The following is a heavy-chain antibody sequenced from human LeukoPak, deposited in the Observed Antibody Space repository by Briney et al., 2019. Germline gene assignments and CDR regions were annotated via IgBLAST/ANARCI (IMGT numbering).Heavy chain of an antibody. CDR3: AIGGALITGTTLGNDP. V-gene: IGHV1-18*01. D-gene: IGHD1-7*01. CDR1: GYTFTSSG. CDR2: ISAYNGNT. J-gene: IGHJ5*02. Sequence: ASVKVSCKASGYTFTSSGISWVRQAPGQGLEWMGWISAYNGNTNYAQKLQGRVTMTTDTSTSTAYMELRSLRSDDTAVYYCAIGGALITGTTLGNDPWGQGTLITVSS.